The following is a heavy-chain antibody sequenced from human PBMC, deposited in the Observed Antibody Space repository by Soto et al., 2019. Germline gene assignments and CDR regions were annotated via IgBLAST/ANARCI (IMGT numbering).Heavy chain of an antibody. D-gene: IGHD1-7*01. Sequence: VQLVQSGAEVKKPGASVQVSCKASGYTFTSYGISWVRQAPGQGLEWMGWISAYNGNTNYAQKLQGRVTMTTDTTTSTAYMALRSLRSDDTAVYYCARDRETGARRYYYYMDVWGKGTTVTVSS. V-gene: IGHV1-18*01. CDR2: ISAYNGNT. CDR1: GYTFTSYG. J-gene: IGHJ6*03. CDR3: ARDRETGARRYYYYMDV.